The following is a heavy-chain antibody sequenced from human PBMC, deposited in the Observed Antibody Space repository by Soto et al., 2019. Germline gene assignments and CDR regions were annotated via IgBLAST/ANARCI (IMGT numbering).Heavy chain of an antibody. D-gene: IGHD5-12*01. CDR3: ARARGYSTVDY. Sequence: SSETLSLTCTVSGGSITSSEYYWAWIRQPPGKGLQFVGTIYYSGSSYSNPSLKSRLSMSVDTSKNQFSLTMKSVTAADTAVYYCARARGYSTVDYWGQGTLVTVSS. V-gene: IGHV4-39*02. J-gene: IGHJ4*02. CDR1: GGSITSSEYY. CDR2: IYYSGSS.